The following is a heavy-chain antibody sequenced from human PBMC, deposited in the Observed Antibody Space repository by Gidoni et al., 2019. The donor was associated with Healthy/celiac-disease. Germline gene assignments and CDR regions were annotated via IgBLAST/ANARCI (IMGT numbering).Heavy chain of an antibody. J-gene: IGHJ4*02. CDR1: GGTFSSYA. V-gene: IGHV1-69*06. D-gene: IGHD6-19*01. CDR3: AREAVAGSPCLDY. Sequence: QVQLVQSGAEVKKPGSSVKVSCKASGGTFSSYAISWVRQAPGQGLEWRGGIIPSFGTANYAKKFQSRVTITADKSTSTAYMELSSLRSEDTAVYYCAREAVAGSPCLDYWGQGTLVTVSS. CDR2: IIPSFGTA.